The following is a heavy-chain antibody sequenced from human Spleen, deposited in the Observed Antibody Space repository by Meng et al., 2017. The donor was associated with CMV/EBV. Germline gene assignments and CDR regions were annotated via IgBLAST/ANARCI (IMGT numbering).Heavy chain of an antibody. Sequence: GFTFSHHAMSWVRQAPGQGLEWVSSISGSGGTTYYADSVKGRFTISRDNSKNTLYLQLNSLRAEDTAFYHCAKDLRDTAMIHYYFDSWGQGTPVTVSS. CDR1: GFTFSHHA. CDR3: AKDLRDTAMIHYYFDS. V-gene: IGHV3-23*01. CDR2: ISGSGGTT. J-gene: IGHJ4*02. D-gene: IGHD5-18*01.